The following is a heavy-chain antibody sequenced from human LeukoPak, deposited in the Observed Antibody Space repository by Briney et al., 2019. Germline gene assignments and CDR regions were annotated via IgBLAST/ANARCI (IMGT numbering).Heavy chain of an antibody. D-gene: IGHD3-16*02. CDR3: ARSRLGELSYRG. CDR2: ISGRGDST. CDR1: GFTFNKYA. J-gene: IGHJ4*02. V-gene: IGHV3-23*01. Sequence: PGGSLRLSCAASGFTFNKYAMSWVRQAPGKGLEWVSAISGRGDSTNYADSVKGRFTISRDNSKNTLYLQMNSLRAEDTAVYYCARSRLGELSYRGWGQGTPVTVSS.